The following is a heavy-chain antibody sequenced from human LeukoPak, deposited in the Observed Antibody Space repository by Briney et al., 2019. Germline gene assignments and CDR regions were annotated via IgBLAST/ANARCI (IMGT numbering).Heavy chain of an antibody. CDR2: IDPGDSFT. D-gene: IGHD2-8*02. CDR1: GYSFSSYW. Sequence: GESLKISCKGSGYSFSSYWISWVRQMPGKGLEWMGRIDPGDSFTKYRPSLEGRVTISAVKSLSTVYLQWSSLKASDTAIYYCARDGGGVSSWVSHWGQGTLVTVSS. V-gene: IGHV5-10-1*01. J-gene: IGHJ4*02. CDR3: ARDGGGVSSWVSH.